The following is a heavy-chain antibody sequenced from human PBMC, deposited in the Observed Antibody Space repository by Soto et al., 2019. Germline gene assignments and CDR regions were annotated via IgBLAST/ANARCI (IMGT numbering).Heavy chain of an antibody. V-gene: IGHV1-18*01. CDR2: ISAYNGNT. CDR1: GYTFTNYI. Sequence: QVQLVQSGAEVKKPGASVKVSCKASGYTFTNYIMSWVRQAPGQGLEWMGWISAYNGNTKYAQKFRGRITVTTDTSTSTAYLELRSLISDDTAVYYCARAPSGSYGENYLDYWGQGTLVTVSS. D-gene: IGHD1-26*01. J-gene: IGHJ4*02. CDR3: ARAPSGSYGENYLDY.